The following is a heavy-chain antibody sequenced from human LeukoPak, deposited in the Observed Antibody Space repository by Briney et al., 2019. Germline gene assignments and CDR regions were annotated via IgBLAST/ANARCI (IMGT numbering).Heavy chain of an antibody. CDR1: GFPLSSYA. Sequence: GGSLRLSCAASGFPLSSYARHRVRQAQGKGLEWVAVISYDGSNKYYADSVKGRFTISRDNSKNTLYLQMNSLRAEDTAVYYCARDSVGDYVSLDYWGQGTLVTVSS. D-gene: IGHD4-17*01. V-gene: IGHV3-30-3*01. CDR3: ARDSVGDYVSLDY. J-gene: IGHJ4*02. CDR2: ISYDGSNK.